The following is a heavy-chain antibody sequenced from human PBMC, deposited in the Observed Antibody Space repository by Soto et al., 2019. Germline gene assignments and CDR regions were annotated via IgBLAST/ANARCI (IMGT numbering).Heavy chain of an antibody. D-gene: IGHD1-20*01. V-gene: IGHV3-23*01. Sequence: GESLKISCAASGFTFSSYAMSWVRQAPGKGLEWVSAISGSGGSTYYADSVKGRFTISRDNSKNTLYLQMNSLRAEDTAVYYCAKAPYFNWNDDRAFDIWGQGTMVTVSS. CDR3: AKAPYFNWNDDRAFDI. CDR2: ISGSGGST. J-gene: IGHJ3*02. CDR1: GFTFSSYA.